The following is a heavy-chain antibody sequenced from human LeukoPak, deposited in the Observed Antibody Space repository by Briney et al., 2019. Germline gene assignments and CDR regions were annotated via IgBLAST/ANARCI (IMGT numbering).Heavy chain of an antibody. CDR1: GLSFSSYW. V-gene: IGHV3-74*01. D-gene: IGHD4-17*01. Sequence: GGSLRLPCAASGLSFSSYWIHWVRQAPEKGLVWVSRINSDGSSTSYADSVKGRFTISRDNAKNTLYLQMNSLRAEDTAVYYCARESVRGAFDIWGRGTMVTVSS. CDR2: INSDGSST. CDR3: ARESVRGAFDI. J-gene: IGHJ3*02.